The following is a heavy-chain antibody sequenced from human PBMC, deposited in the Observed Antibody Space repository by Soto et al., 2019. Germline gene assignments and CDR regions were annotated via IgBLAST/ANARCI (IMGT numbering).Heavy chain of an antibody. J-gene: IGHJ4*02. CDR2: INTGNGDT. V-gene: IGHV1-46*01. D-gene: IGHD2-21*02. CDR3: VREMSGGDWNY. CDR1: GYSFTSYF. Sequence: QVQLVQSGAEVEKPGASVKVSCKASGYSFTSYFIHWVRQARGQGLEWMGIINTGNGDTNYPQRFRDRVTLTRDTSTSTASMELRSLRSDDTAMYYCVREMSGGDWNYWGQGTLVTVSS.